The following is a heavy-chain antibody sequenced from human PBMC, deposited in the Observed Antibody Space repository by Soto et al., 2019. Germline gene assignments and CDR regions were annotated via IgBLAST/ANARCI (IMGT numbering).Heavy chain of an antibody. CDR1: GGSISSYY. CDR2: IYYSGST. D-gene: IGHD3-9*01. V-gene: IGHV4-59*08. Sequence: QVQLQESGPGLVKPSETLSLTCTVSGGSISSYYWSWIRQPPGKGLEWIGYIYYSGSTNYNPSLKCRVTISVDTSKNQFSLKLSSVTAADTAVYYCARHVAMYYDILTGYQNWYFDLWGRGTLVTVSS. CDR3: ARHVAMYYDILTGYQNWYFDL. J-gene: IGHJ2*01.